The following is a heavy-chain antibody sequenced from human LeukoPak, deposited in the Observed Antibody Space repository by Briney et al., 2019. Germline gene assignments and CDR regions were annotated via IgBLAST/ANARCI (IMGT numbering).Heavy chain of an antibody. D-gene: IGHD2-21*02. Sequence: PGGSLRLSCAASGFNFANHAMSWVRQPPGKGLEWVSAISGGGDITCYADSVRGRFTISRDNSKDTLFLQMHSLRPGDTAVYYCVREDTPATANYWGQGTLVTISS. CDR1: GFNFANHA. CDR3: VREDTPATANY. V-gene: IGHV3-23*01. CDR2: ISGGGDIT. J-gene: IGHJ4*02.